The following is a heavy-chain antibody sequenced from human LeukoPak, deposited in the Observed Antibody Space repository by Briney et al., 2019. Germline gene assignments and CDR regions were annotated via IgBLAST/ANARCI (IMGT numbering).Heavy chain of an antibody. CDR1: GDSIRSGGYY. CDR3: ARSFGDYWY. Sequence: SETLSLTCTVSGDSIRSGGYYWSWIRQPPGKGLEWIGYIYHSGSTYYNPFLKSRVTISVDRSKNQFSLILSSVTAADTAVYYCARSFGDYWYWGQGTLVTVSS. D-gene: IGHD3-16*01. J-gene: IGHJ4*02. V-gene: IGHV4-30-2*02. CDR2: IYHSGST.